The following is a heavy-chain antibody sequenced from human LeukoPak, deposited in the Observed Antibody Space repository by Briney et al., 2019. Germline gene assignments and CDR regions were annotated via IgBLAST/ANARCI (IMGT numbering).Heavy chain of an antibody. CDR1: GFTFSSYA. J-gene: IGHJ4*02. CDR3: ARDRAAQTEIFDY. CDR2: ISYDGSNK. Sequence: PGGSLRLSCAASGFTFSSYAMHWVRQAPGKGLEGVAVISYDGSNKYYADSVKGRFTISRDNSKNTMYLQMNSLRAEDTAVYYCARDRAAQTEIFDYWGQGTLVTVSS. D-gene: IGHD1-14*01. V-gene: IGHV3-30-3*01.